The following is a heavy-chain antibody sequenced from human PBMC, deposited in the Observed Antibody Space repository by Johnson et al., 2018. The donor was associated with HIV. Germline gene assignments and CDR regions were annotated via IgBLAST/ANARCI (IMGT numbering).Heavy chain of an antibody. Sequence: QEQLVESGGGVVQPGRSLRLSCAASGFTFSTYGMHWVRQAPGKGLEWVAVTSYDGGNKYYADSVKGRFTISRDNSKNSLYLQMNSLRAEDTAVYYCARWVDTTFDIWGQGTMVTVSS. CDR2: TSYDGGNK. J-gene: IGHJ3*02. CDR3: ARWVDTTFDI. CDR1: GFTFSTYG. D-gene: IGHD5-18*01. V-gene: IGHV3-33*05.